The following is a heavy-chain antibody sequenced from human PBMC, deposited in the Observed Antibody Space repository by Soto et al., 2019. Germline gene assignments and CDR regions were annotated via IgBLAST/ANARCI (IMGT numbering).Heavy chain of an antibody. J-gene: IGHJ3*02. CDR2: IYYSGST. CDR3: ARVSTFGGVIPIPPRAFDI. Sequence: ASETLSLTCTVSGGSVSSGSYYWSWIRQPPGKGLEWIGYIYYSGSTNYNPSLKSRVTISVDTSKNQFSLKLSSVTAADTAVYYCARVSTFGGVIPIPPRAFDIWGQGTMVTVSS. V-gene: IGHV4-61*01. D-gene: IGHD3-16*01. CDR1: GGSVSSGSYY.